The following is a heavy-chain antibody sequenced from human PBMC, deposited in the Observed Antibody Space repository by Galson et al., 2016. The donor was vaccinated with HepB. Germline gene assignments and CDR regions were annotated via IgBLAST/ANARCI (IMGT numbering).Heavy chain of an antibody. CDR1: GFTFSSYA. CDR3: ARGGIQLWPFGMDV. Sequence: SLRLSCAASGFTFSSYAMSWVRQAPGKGLEWVSGLDGSGGSTYYADSVKGRFTISRDNSKDTLHLQMNSLRAEDTAVYYCARGGIQLWPFGMDVWGQGTTVTVSS. J-gene: IGHJ6*02. CDR2: LDGSGGST. V-gene: IGHV3-23*01. D-gene: IGHD5-24*01.